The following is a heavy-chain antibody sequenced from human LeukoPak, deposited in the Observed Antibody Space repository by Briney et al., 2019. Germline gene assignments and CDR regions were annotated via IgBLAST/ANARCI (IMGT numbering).Heavy chain of an antibody. V-gene: IGHV3-30*18. Sequence: GGSLRLSCAASGFTFSRYGMQWVRQAPGKGLEWVAVISYDGSNKYYADSVKGRFTISRDNSKNTLYLQMNRLRAEDTAVYYCAKDGWTTVTANWFDPWGQGTLVTVSS. CDR3: AKDGWTTVTANWFDP. CDR1: GFTFSRYG. D-gene: IGHD4-11*01. CDR2: ISYDGSNK. J-gene: IGHJ5*02.